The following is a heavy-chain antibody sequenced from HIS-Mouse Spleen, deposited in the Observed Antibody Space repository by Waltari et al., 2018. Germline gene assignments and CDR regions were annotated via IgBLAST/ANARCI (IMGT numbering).Heavy chain of an antibody. CDR1: GFTVSSNY. J-gene: IGHJ4*02. CDR2: IYSGGST. D-gene: IGHD7-27*01. CDR3: ARSNWYFDY. V-gene: IGHV3-66*01. Sequence: EVQLLESGGGLVQPGGSLRRSVAASGFTVSSNYMGWVRQAPGKGLEWVSVIYSGGSTYYADSVKGRFTISRDNSKNTLYLQLNSLRAEDTAVYYCARSNWYFDYWGQGTLVTVSS.